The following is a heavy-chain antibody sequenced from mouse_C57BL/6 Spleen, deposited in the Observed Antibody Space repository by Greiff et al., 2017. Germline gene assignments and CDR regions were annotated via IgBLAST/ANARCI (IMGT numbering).Heavy chain of an antibody. D-gene: IGHD1-1*01. Sequence: EVKLMESGAELVRPGASVKLSCTASGFNIKDDYMHWVKQRPEQGLEWIGWIDPENGDTEYASKFQGKATITADTSSNTAYLQLSSLTSEDTAVYYCTTAGVLLRSQACGFEVWGTGTTVTVSS. CDR1: GFNIKDDY. CDR3: TTAGVLLRSQACGFEV. V-gene: IGHV14-4*01. J-gene: IGHJ1*03. CDR2: IDPENGDT.